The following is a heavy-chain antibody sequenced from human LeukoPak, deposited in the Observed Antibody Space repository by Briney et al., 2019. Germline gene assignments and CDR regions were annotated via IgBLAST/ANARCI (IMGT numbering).Heavy chain of an antibody. CDR3: ARHLGLGTNYYYGMDV. J-gene: IGHJ6*02. D-gene: IGHD2-2*01. CDR2: IYYSGST. Sequence: SETLSLTCTVSGGSISGYYWSWIRQPPGEGLEYIGYIYYSGSTNYNPSLKSRVTISVDTSKNQFSLKLNSVTDADTAVYYCARHLGLGTNYYYGMDVWGQGTTVTVSS. CDR1: GGSISGYY. V-gene: IGHV4-59*08.